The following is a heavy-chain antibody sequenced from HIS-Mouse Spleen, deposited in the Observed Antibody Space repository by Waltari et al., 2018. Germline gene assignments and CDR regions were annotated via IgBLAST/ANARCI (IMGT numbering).Heavy chain of an antibody. CDR2: TYYRYKWDE. V-gene: IGHV6-1*01. J-gene: IGHJ4*02. Sequence: QVQLQQSGPGLVKPSQTLSLTCAISGDSVSSNSAAWNWIRQSPSRGLEWLGRTYYRYKWDEEYAVTVKSRITINPDTSKNQFSRQLNSVTPEDTAVYYCARGYCTNGVCYDYWGQGTLVTVSS. CDR3: ARGYCTNGVCYDY. D-gene: IGHD2-8*01. CDR1: GDSVSSNSAA.